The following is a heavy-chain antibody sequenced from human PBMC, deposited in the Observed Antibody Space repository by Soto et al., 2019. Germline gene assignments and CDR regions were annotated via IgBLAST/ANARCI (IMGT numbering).Heavy chain of an antibody. CDR1: GFTFSSYG. V-gene: IGHV3-30*18. Sequence: PGGSLRLSCAASGFTFSSYGMHWVRQAPGKGLEWVAVISYDGSNKYYADSVKGRFTISRDNSKNTLYLQMNSLRAEDTAVYYCAKDQYYDSSGYYYPIDYWGQGTLVTVSS. J-gene: IGHJ4*02. D-gene: IGHD3-22*01. CDR2: ISYDGSNK. CDR3: AKDQYYDSSGYYYPIDY.